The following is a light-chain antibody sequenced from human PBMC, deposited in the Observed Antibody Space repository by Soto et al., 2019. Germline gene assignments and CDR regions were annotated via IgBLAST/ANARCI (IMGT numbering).Light chain of an antibody. CDR2: GAS. CDR1: QSVSSSY. Sequence: EIVLTQSPGTLSLSPGERATLSCRASQSVSSSYFAWYQQKPGQAPRLLIYGASSRATGIPDRLSGSGSGTDFTLTISRLAPEDFAVYYCQQYGSTLFTVGPGTNVDIK. CDR3: QQYGSTLFT. V-gene: IGKV3-20*01. J-gene: IGKJ3*01.